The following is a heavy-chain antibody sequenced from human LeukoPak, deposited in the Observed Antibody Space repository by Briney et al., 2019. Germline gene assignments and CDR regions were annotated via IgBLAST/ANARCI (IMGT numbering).Heavy chain of an antibody. CDR3: AKCGTGSNFDY. J-gene: IGHJ4*02. V-gene: IGHV3-7*02. D-gene: IGHD3-10*01. Sequence: GGSLRLSCVASGFTFTSYWMSWVRQTPGKGLEWVAHLNQDGSERYYVDSVKGRFTISRENVKNSLYLQMNSLRAEDTAVYYCAKCGTGSNFDYSGQGMLVTVSS. CDR1: GFTFTSYW. CDR2: LNQDGSER.